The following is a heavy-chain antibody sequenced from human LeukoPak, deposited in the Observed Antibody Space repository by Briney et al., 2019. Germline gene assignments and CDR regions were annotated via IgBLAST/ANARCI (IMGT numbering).Heavy chain of an antibody. J-gene: IGHJ4*02. CDR3: ARYPVAAAGTPH. V-gene: IGHV4-39*01. CDR1: GGSISSSSYY. Sequence: PSETLSLTCTVSGGSISSSSYYWGWIRRPPRKGLEWIGSIYYSGSTYYNPSLKSRVTISVDTSKNQFSLKLSSVTAADTAVYYCARYPVAAAGTPHWGQGTLVTVSS. D-gene: IGHD6-13*01. CDR2: IYYSGST.